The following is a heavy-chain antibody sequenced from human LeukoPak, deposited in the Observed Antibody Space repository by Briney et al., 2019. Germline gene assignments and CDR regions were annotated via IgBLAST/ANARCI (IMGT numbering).Heavy chain of an antibody. CDR3: ARGPPYCSSTSCRKTKSYGMDV. CDR2: MNPNSGNT. D-gene: IGHD2-2*01. Sequence: GASVKVSCKASGYTVTSYDINWVRQATGQGLEWMGWMNPNSGNTGYAQKFQGKVTMTRNTSISTAYMELSSLRSEDTAVYYCARGPPYCSSTSCRKTKSYGMDVWGQGTTVTVSS. V-gene: IGHV1-8*01. CDR1: GYTVTSYD. J-gene: IGHJ6*02.